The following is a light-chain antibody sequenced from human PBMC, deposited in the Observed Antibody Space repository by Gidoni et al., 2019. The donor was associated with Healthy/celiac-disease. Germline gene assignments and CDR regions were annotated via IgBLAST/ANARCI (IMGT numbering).Light chain of an antibody. J-gene: IGKJ5*01. CDR1: QSVSSN. V-gene: IGKV3-15*01. Sequence: EIVMTPSPATMSVSPGERATLSCRASQSVSSNSAWYQQKPGQAPRRLIYGASTRATGIPARFSGSGSGTEFTLTISSLQSEDFAVYYCQQYNNWPPFTFGQGTRLEIK. CDR3: QQYNNWPPFT. CDR2: GAS.